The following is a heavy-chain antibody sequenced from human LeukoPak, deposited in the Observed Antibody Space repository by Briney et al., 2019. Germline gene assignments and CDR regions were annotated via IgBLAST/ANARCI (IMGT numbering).Heavy chain of an antibody. Sequence: PGGSLRLSCAASGFTVSSNYMSWVRQAPGKGLEWVSAISGSGGSTYYADSVKGRFTISRDNSKNTLYLQMNSLRAEDTAVYYCAKDEGYYGSGSYYNLYWGQGTLVTVSS. CDR1: GFTVSSNY. J-gene: IGHJ4*02. V-gene: IGHV3-23*01. D-gene: IGHD3-10*01. CDR3: AKDEGYYGSGSYYNLY. CDR2: ISGSGGST.